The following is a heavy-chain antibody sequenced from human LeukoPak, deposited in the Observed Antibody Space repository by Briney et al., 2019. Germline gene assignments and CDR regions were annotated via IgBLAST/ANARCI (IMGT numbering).Heavy chain of an antibody. CDR2: VNHSGRT. CDR3: ARMRNYYYGMDV. V-gene: IGHV4-34*01. CDR1: GGSFSGYF. Sequence: SETLSLTCAVYGGSFSGYFWSWIRQPPGKGLEWVGEVNHSGRTNYNPSLKSRVTISVDKSKNQFSLKLSSVTAADTAVYYCARMRNYYYGMDVWGQGTTVTVSS. J-gene: IGHJ6*02.